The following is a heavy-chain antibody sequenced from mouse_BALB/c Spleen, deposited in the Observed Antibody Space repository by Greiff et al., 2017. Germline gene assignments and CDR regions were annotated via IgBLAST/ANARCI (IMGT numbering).Heavy chain of an antibody. CDR1: GYTFTSYV. CDR2: INPSNGRT. D-gene: IGHD1-1*01. J-gene: IGHJ1*01. CDR3: ASSTVRYWYFDV. Sequence: QAQLQQSGPELVKPGASVKMSCKASGYTFTSYVMHWVKQKPGQGLEWIGEINPSNGRTNYNEKFKSKATLTVDKSSSTAYMQLSSLTSEDSAVYYCASSTVRYWYFDVWGAGTTVTVSS. V-gene: IGHV1S81*02.